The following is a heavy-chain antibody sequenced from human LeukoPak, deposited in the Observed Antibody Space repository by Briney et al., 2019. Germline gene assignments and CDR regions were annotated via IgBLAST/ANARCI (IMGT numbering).Heavy chain of an antibody. Sequence: SETLSLTCTVSGGSISSYYWSWIRQPPGKGLEWIGYIYYSGSTNYNPSLKSRVTISVDTSKNQFSLKLSSVTAADTAVYYCARGPPTYRLYYFDYWGQGTLVTVSA. CDR1: GGSISSYY. V-gene: IGHV4-59*01. CDR3: ARGPPTYRLYYFDY. J-gene: IGHJ4*02. CDR2: IYYSGST.